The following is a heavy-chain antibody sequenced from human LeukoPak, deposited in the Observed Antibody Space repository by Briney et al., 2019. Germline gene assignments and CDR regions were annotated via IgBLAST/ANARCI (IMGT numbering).Heavy chain of an antibody. Sequence: RASVKVSCKASGYTFTSYGISWVRQPPGQGLEWMGWISAYNGNTNYAQKLQGRVTMTTDTSPSTAYMELRSLRSDETAVYYCGTLLSNAGFDYWGQGTLVTVSS. CDR2: ISAYNGNT. J-gene: IGHJ4*02. CDR3: GTLLSNAGFDY. CDR1: GYTFTSYG. V-gene: IGHV1-18*01.